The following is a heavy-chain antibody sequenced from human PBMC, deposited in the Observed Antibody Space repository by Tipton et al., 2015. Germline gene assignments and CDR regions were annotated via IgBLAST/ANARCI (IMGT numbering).Heavy chain of an antibody. CDR3: ACQDYDSLTRDYQTVDY. J-gene: IGHJ4*02. CDR2: IYHSGRT. V-gene: IGHV4-38-2*01. D-gene: IGHD3-9*01. Sequence: GLVKPSDTLSLTCAVSGYSISSGYHWGWIRQPPGKGLEWIASIYHSGRTHYNPSLKSRVTISVDTPKNEVSLMLNSVTAADTAVYYCACQDYDSLTRDYQTVDYWGQGTLVTVSS. CDR1: GYSISSGYH.